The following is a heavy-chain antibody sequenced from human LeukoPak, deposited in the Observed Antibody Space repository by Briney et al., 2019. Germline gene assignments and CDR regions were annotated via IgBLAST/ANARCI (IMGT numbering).Heavy chain of an antibody. CDR2: IYYSGST. D-gene: IGHD2-15*01. Sequence: SETLSLTCTVSGGSISSSSYYWGWIRQPPGTGLEWIGSIYYSGSTYYNPSLKSRVTISVDTSKNQFSLKLSSVTAADTAVYYCARGQVVVAATPLDYWGQGTLVTVSS. V-gene: IGHV4-39*07. CDR1: GGSISSSSYY. J-gene: IGHJ4*02. CDR3: ARGQVVVAATPLDY.